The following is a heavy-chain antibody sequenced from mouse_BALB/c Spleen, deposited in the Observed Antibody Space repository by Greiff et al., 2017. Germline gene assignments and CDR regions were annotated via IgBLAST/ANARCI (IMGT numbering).Heavy chain of an antibody. CDR3: AREDGSGY. V-gene: IGHV3-2*02. CDR1: GYSITSDYA. J-gene: IGHJ4*01. CDR2: ISYSGST. D-gene: IGHD2-3*01. Sequence: EVKLMESGPGLVKPSQSLSLTCTVTGYSITSDYAWNWIRQFPGNKLEWMGYISYSGSTSYNPSLKSRISITRDTSKNQFFLQLNSVTTEDTATYYCAREDGSGYWGQGTSVTVSS.